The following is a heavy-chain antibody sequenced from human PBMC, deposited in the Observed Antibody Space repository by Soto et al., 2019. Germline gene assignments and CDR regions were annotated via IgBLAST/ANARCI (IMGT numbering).Heavy chain of an antibody. V-gene: IGHV1-69*06. CDR2: IIPIFGTA. D-gene: IGHD6-13*01. CDR1: GGTFSSYA. J-gene: IGHJ4*02. Sequence: SVKVSCKASGGTFSSYAISWVRQAPGQGLEWMGGIIPIFGTANYAQKFQGRVTITADKSTSTAYMELSSLRSEDTAVYYCARAGGIIAAAGTAFDYWGQGTLVTVSS. CDR3: ARAGGIIAAAGTAFDY.